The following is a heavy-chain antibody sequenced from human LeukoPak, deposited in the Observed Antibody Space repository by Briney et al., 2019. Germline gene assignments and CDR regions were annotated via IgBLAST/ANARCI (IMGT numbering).Heavy chain of an antibody. V-gene: IGHV4-39*01. CDR2: IHYNGST. CDR3: ARIGGGSWRNPGYWFDP. D-gene: IGHD2-15*01. J-gene: IGHJ5*02. Sequence: PSETLSLTCTVSGGSISSSSYYWGCTRQPPGKGLEWIGSIHYNGSTCSNPSLESRVIMSVDTSKNQFSLKLTSVTAADTAVYYCARIGGGSWRNPGYWFDPWGQGNLVTVSS. CDR1: GGSISSSSYY.